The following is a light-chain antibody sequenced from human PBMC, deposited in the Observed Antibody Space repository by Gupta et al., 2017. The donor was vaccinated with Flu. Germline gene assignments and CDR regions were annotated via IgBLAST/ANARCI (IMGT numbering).Light chain of an antibody. CDR1: QDINNY. CDR3: QQDGNFPLT. Sequence: DIEMTQSPSSLSASVGDRVTITCQASQDINNYLNWYQQKPGKAPSLLIYDASGLETGVPSRFSGGGSGTHFSLTIISLHPEDFATYYCQQDGNFPLTFGGGTKVEIK. CDR2: DAS. J-gene: IGKJ4*01. V-gene: IGKV1-33*01.